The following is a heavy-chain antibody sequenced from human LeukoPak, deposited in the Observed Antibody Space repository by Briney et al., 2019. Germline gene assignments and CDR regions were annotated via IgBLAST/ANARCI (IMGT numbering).Heavy chain of an antibody. CDR1: GGTFSSYT. V-gene: IGHV1-69*04. J-gene: IGHJ6*04. CDR3: AREFGYSYGLVNHGMDV. CDR2: IIPILGIA. D-gene: IGHD5-18*01. Sequence: ASVKVSCKASGGTFSSYTISWVRQAPGQGLEWMGRIIPILGIANYAQKFQGRVTITADKSTSTAYMELSSLRSEDTAVYYCAREFGYSYGLVNHGMDVWGKGTTVTVSS.